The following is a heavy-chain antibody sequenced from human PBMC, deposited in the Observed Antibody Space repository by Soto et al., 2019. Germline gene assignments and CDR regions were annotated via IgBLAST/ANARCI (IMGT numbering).Heavy chain of an antibody. CDR3: VRDGTKTLRDWFDL. V-gene: IGHV4-4*07. CDR1: GASISGFY. J-gene: IGHJ5*02. Sequence: PSETLSLTCTVSGASISGFYWSWIRKSAGKGLEWIGRIYATGTTDYNPSLKSRVMMSVDTSKKQFSLKLRSVTAADTAVYYCVRDGTKTLRDWFDLWGQGISVTVS. CDR2: IYATGTT. D-gene: IGHD1-1*01.